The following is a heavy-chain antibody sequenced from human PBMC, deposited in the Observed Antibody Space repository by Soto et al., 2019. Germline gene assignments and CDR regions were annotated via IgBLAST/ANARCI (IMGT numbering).Heavy chain of an antibody. V-gene: IGHV4-59*01. Sequence: QVQLQESGPGLVKPSETLSLTCIVSGGSISSYYWSWIRQPPGKGLEWIGYIYYSGSTNYTPSLKSRVTISVDTSKNQFSLTLSSVTAADTAVYYCARNPCGGSGGSCYSGGYYYYYSGMDVWGQGTTVTVSS. J-gene: IGHJ6*02. CDR3: ARNPCGGSGGSCYSGGYYYYYSGMDV. CDR2: IYYSGST. CDR1: GGSISSYY. D-gene: IGHD2-15*01.